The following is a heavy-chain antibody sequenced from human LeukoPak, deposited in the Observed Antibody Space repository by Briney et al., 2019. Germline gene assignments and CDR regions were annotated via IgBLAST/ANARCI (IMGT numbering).Heavy chain of an antibody. V-gene: IGHV3-30*03. CDR2: ISYDGSNK. D-gene: IGHD7-27*01. Sequence: PGGSLRLSCAASGFTFSSYWMSWVRQAPGKGLEWVAVISYDGSNKYYADSVKGRFTISRDNSKNTLYLQMNSLRAEDTAVYYCATLGPQPDYWGQGTLVTVSS. CDR1: GFTFSSYW. J-gene: IGHJ4*02. CDR3: ATLGPQPDY.